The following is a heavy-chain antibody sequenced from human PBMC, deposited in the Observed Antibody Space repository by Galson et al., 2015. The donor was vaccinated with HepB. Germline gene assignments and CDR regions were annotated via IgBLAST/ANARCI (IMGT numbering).Heavy chain of an antibody. V-gene: IGHV1-69*13. J-gene: IGHJ1*01. CDR1: GGTFSTST. Sequence: SVKVSCKASGGTFSTSTFTWVRQAPEQGLEWMGGIIPFFPRIDYAQNFQGRVTITADESTTTVYVELKSLRSDDSAVYYCARLSALFAENTTDVLRDWGQGTLVTVSS. CDR2: IIPFFPRI. CDR3: ARLSALFAENTTDVLRD. D-gene: IGHD2/OR15-2a*01.